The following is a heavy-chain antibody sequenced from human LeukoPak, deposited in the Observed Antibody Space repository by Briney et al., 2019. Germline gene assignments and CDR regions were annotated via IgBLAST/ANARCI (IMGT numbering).Heavy chain of an antibody. V-gene: IGHV4-59*01. CDR1: GGSISSYY. CDR2: IYYSGST. Sequence: SETLSLTCTVSGGSISSYYWSWIRPPPGKGLEWIGYIYYSGSTNYNPSLKSRVTISVDTSKNQFSLKLSSVTAADTAVYYCARVGYSYGSYYFDYWGQGTLVAVSS. J-gene: IGHJ4*02. D-gene: IGHD5-18*01. CDR3: ARVGYSYGSYYFDY.